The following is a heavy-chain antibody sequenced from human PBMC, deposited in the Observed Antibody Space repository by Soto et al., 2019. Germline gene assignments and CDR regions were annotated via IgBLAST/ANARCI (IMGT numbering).Heavy chain of an antibody. Sequence: QVQLVQSGAEVKKPGASVKVSCKASGYTFTSYYMHWVRQAPGQGLEWMGIINPSGGSTSYARKFQGRVTMTRDTSTSTVYMELSSLRSEDTAVYYCARPGTMVRGWYDWFDPWGQGTLVTVSS. CDR1: GYTFTSYY. CDR3: ARPGTMVRGWYDWFDP. V-gene: IGHV1-46*01. CDR2: INPSGGST. D-gene: IGHD3-10*01. J-gene: IGHJ5*02.